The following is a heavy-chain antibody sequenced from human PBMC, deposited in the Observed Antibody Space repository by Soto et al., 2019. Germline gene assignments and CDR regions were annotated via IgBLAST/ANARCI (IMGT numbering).Heavy chain of an antibody. D-gene: IGHD6-19*01. J-gene: IGHJ4*02. CDR3: ATYSSGWQNYFDY. CDR2: ISYDGSNK. V-gene: IGHV3-30-3*01. Sequence: PGGSLRLSCAASGFTFSSYAMHWVRQAPGKGLEWVAVISYDGSNKYYADSVKGRFTISRDNSKNTLYLQMNSLSAEDTAVYYCATYSSGWQNYFDYWGQGTLVTVSS. CDR1: GFTFSSYA.